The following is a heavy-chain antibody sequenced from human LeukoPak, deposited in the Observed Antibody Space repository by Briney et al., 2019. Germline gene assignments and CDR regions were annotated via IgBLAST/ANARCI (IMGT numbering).Heavy chain of an antibody. Sequence: PSETLSLTCTVSGGSISSSSYYWGWIRQPPGKGLEWIGSIYYSGSTYYNPSLKSRVTISVDTSKNQFSLKLSSVTAADTAVYYCARAGQDNYYDSSGYYPALDYWGQGTLVTVSS. CDR1: GGSISSSSYY. D-gene: IGHD3-22*01. CDR3: ARAGQDNYYDSSGYYPALDY. V-gene: IGHV4-39*07. J-gene: IGHJ4*02. CDR2: IYYSGST.